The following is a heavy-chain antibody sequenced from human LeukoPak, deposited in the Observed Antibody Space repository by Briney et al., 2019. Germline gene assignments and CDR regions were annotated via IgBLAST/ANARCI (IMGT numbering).Heavy chain of an antibody. CDR1: GYTFTSYA. CDR2: INAGNGNT. CDR3: ARVVVPAARDYYYGMDV. Sequence: ASVNVSCTASGYTFTSYAMHWLRQAPGQRPEWMGWINAGNGNTKYSQKFQGRGTITRDTSASTAYMGLSSLRSEDTAVYYCARVVVPAARDYYYGMDVWGKGTTVTVSS. V-gene: IGHV1-3*01. J-gene: IGHJ6*04. D-gene: IGHD2-2*01.